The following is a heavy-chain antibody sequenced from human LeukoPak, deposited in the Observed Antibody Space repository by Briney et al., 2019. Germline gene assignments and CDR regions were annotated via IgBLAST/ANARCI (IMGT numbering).Heavy chain of an antibody. CDR2: IYYSGTT. CDR3: ARGFGGATTSFDY. CDR1: GGSVGSGTYY. V-gene: IGHV4-61*01. J-gene: IGHJ4*02. Sequence: SETLSLTCTVSGGSVGSGTYYWRWIRQPPGKGLEWIEYIYYSGTTNYNPSLKSRVTISIDTSRNQFSLKLSSVTAADTAVYYCARGFGGATTSFDYWGQGTLVTVSS. D-gene: IGHD1-26*01.